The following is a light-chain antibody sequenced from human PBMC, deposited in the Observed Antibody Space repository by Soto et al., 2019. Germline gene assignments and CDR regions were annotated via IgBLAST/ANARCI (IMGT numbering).Light chain of an antibody. J-gene: IGLJ1*01. CDR3: SSYTSSTDYV. Sequence: QSALTQPASVSGSPGQSITISCTGSTSDFGFYNYVSWYQHHPGKAPKLLIYEVTNRHSGVSNRFSGSKSGNTASLTISGLQAADEADYYCSSYTSSTDYVFGTGTKVTVL. CDR1: TSDFGFYNY. CDR2: EVT. V-gene: IGLV2-14*01.